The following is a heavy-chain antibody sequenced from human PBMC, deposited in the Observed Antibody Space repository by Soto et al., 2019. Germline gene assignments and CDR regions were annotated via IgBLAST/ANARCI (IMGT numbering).Heavy chain of an antibody. J-gene: IGHJ4*02. CDR3: AKSPGMYYYDSSGYYHYDY. CDR1: GFTFSSYA. CDR2: ISGSGVST. V-gene: IGHV3-23*01. D-gene: IGHD3-22*01. Sequence: EVQLLESGGGLAQPGGSLRLSCAASGFTFSSYAMSWVRQAPGKGLEWVSAISGSGVSTYYADSVKGRFTISRDNSHNTLYLQMNSLRAEDTAVYYCAKSPGMYYYDSSGYYHYDYWGQGTLVTVSS.